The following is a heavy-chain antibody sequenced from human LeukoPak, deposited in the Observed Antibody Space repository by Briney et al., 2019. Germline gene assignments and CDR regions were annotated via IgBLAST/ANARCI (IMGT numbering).Heavy chain of an antibody. D-gene: IGHD3-22*01. CDR1: GFTFSSYG. Sequence: PGGSLRLSCAASGFTFSSYGMHWVRQAPGKGLEWVAVISYDGSNKYYADSVKGRFTISRDNSKHTLYLQMNSLRAEDTAVYYCSKDRLYDYDSWPIDYWGQGTLVTVSS. CDR2: ISYDGSNK. V-gene: IGHV3-30*18. J-gene: IGHJ4*02. CDR3: SKDRLYDYDSWPIDY.